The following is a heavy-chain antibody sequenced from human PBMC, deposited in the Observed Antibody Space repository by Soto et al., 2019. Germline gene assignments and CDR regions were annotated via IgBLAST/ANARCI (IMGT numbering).Heavy chain of an antibody. Sequence: QVQLVQSGAEVKKPGSSVKVSCKASGGTFSSYAISWVRQAPVQGLEWMGGIIPIFGTANYAQKFQGRVTITEDKSTSTADMVLSSRRSEDTAVYYCARGEGAPDSSSWYPPQYYFDCWGQGTLVTVSS. D-gene: IGHD6-13*01. J-gene: IGHJ4*02. V-gene: IGHV1-69*06. CDR1: GGTFSSYA. CDR3: ARGEGAPDSSSWYPPQYYFDC. CDR2: IIPIFGTA.